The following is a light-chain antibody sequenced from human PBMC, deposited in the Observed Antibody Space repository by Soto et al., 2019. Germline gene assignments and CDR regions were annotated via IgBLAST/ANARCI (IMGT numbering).Light chain of an antibody. CDR3: CSYAGSID. Sequence: QSVLTQPASVSGSPGQSITISCTGTSSGVGSYNLVSWYQQHPGKAPKLMIYEGSKRPSGVSNRFSGSKSGNTASLTISGLQSEDEADYYCCSYAGSIDFGTGTEVTVL. CDR1: SSGVGSYNL. CDR2: EGS. V-gene: IGLV2-23*01. J-gene: IGLJ1*01.